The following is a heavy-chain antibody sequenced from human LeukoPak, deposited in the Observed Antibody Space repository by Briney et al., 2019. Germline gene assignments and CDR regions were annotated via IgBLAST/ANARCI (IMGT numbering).Heavy chain of an antibody. V-gene: IGHV1-2*02. CDR1: GYTFTGYY. Sequence: GASVKVSCKASGYTFTGYYMHWVRQAPGQGLEWMGWINPNNGVTDYAQRFQGRVTMTRDTSISTAYMELSGLRSDDTAVYYCAREGAAAVSFDYWGQGTLVTVSS. CDR2: INPNNGVT. D-gene: IGHD6-13*01. CDR3: AREGAAAVSFDY. J-gene: IGHJ4*02.